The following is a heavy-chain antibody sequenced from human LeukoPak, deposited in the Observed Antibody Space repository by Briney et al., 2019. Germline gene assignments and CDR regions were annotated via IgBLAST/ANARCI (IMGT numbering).Heavy chain of an antibody. V-gene: IGHV1-8*02. CDR3: ASGYYDSSGYYYANWFDP. D-gene: IGHD3-22*01. CDR2: MNPNSGNT. Sequence: ASVKVSCKASGGTFSSYAIGWVRQATGQGLEWMGWMNPNSGNTGYAQKFQGRVTMTRNTSISTAYMELSSLRSEDTAVYYCASGYYDSSGYYYANWFDPWGQGTLVTVSS. CDR1: GGTFSSYA. J-gene: IGHJ5*02.